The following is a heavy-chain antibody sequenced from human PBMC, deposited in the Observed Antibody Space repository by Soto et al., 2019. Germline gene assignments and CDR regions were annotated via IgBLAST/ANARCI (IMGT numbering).Heavy chain of an antibody. J-gene: IGHJ4*02. CDR1: GFTFTSSA. V-gene: IGHV1-58*01. CDR2: IAVGSGYT. D-gene: IGHD2-8*01. CDR3: AADATAWQQMVPSDY. Sequence: SVKVSCKASGFTFTSSAFQWVRQARGQRLEWIGWIAVGSGYTNYAQRFQDRVTLTRDMSTATTYMELSRLTSEDTAIYYCAADATAWQQMVPSDYWGQASLVTVSS.